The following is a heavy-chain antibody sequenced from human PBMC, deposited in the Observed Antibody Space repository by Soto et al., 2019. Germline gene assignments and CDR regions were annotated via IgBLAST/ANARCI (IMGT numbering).Heavy chain of an antibody. CDR2: IYSGGST. V-gene: IGHV3-53*01. D-gene: IGHD3-3*01. Sequence: EVQLVESGGGLIQPGGSLRLSCAASGFTVSSNYMSWVRQAPGKGLEWVSVIYSGGSTYYADSVKGRFTISRDNSKNTLYLQMNSLRAEDTAVYYCARDPGFWSGYRVFDYWGQGTLVTVSS. CDR1: GFTVSSNY. CDR3: ARDPGFWSGYRVFDY. J-gene: IGHJ4*02.